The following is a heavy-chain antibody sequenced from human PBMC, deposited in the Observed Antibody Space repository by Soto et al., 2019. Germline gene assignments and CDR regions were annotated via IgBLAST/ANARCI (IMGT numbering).Heavy chain of an antibody. CDR1: GFTFRSYA. J-gene: IGHJ4*02. CDR2: ISRDGSNK. Sequence: GGSLRLSCAASGFTFRSYAIHWVRQAPGKGLEWVAVISRDGSNKYYVDSVKGRFTISRDNSKDTVYLQMNSLRDEDSAMFYCARSRSGAVADSFDFWGQGTLVTV. CDR3: ARSRSGAVADSFDF. D-gene: IGHD3-10*01. V-gene: IGHV3-30*04.